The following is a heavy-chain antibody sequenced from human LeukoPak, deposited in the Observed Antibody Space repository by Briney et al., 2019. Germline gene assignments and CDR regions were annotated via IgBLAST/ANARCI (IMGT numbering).Heavy chain of an antibody. CDR3: AKDSNGGDRVEATTWNYYFDY. D-gene: IGHD1-26*01. Sequence: PGRSLRLSCAASGFTFDDYAMHWVRQAPGKGLEWVSGISWNSGSIGYADSVKGRFTISRDNAKNSLYLQMNSLRAEDTALYYCAKDSNGGDRVEATTWNYYFDYWGQGTLVTVSS. CDR2: ISWNSGSI. CDR1: GFTFDDYA. J-gene: IGHJ4*02. V-gene: IGHV3-9*01.